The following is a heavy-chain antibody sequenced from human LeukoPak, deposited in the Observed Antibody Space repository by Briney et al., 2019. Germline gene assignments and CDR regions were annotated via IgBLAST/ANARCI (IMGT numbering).Heavy chain of an antibody. D-gene: IGHD2-8*01. CDR1: GGSISSYY. CDR3: ARLMSSPQARPPLLTFDY. V-gene: IGHV4-59*01. J-gene: IGHJ4*02. Sequence: PSETLSLTCTVSGGSISSYYWSWIRQPPGKGLEWIGYIYYSGSTNYNPSLKSRVTISVDTSKNQFSLKLSSVTAADTAVYYCARLMSSPQARPPLLTFDYWGQGTLVTVSS. CDR2: IYYSGST.